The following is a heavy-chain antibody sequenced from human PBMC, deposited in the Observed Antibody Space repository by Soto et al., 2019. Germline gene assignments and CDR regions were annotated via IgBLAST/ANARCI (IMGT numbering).Heavy chain of an antibody. D-gene: IGHD6-13*01. CDR1: GGSISSYY. CDR2: IYYSGST. V-gene: IGHV4-59*01. Sequence: PSEILSLTCTVSGGSISSYYWSWIRQPPGKGLEWIGYIYYSGSTNYNPSLKSRVTISVDTSKNQFSLKLSSVTAADTAVYYCARRYGTVFDYWGQGTLVTVSS. CDR3: ARRYGTVFDY. J-gene: IGHJ4*02.